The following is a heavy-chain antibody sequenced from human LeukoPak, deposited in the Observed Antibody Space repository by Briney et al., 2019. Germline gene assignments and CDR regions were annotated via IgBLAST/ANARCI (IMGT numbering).Heavy chain of an antibody. Sequence: GGSLRLSCAASGFTFSNYAMNWVRQAPGKGLEWVSYISSSSTSTIYYADSVKGRFTISRDNDMNSLYLQMNSLTDEDTAMYYCARFLRNYWYSDYWGQGTLVTVSS. CDR1: GFTFSNYA. CDR3: ARFLRNYWYSDY. CDR2: ISSSSTSTI. V-gene: IGHV3-48*02. D-gene: IGHD1-7*01. J-gene: IGHJ4*02.